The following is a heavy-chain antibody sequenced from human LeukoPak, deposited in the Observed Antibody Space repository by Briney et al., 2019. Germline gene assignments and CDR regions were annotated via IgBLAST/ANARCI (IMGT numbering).Heavy chain of an antibody. CDR1: GGSIRSYY. D-gene: IGHD3-22*01. CDR2: MFYSGST. CDR3: AAYDSSGYAFHY. Sequence: SETLSLTCTVSGGSIRSYYWSWIRQPPGKGLEWIGYMFYSGSTNYNPSLQSRVTISVDTSKNQFSLKLTSVTAAGTAVYYCAAYDSSGYAFHYWGQGTLVTVSS. V-gene: IGHV4-59*01. J-gene: IGHJ4*02.